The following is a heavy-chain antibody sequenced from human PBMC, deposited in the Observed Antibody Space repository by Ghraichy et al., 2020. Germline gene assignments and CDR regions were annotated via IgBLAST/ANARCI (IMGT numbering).Heavy chain of an antibody. J-gene: IGHJ5*02. Sequence: SVKVSCKASGGTFSSYAISWVRQAPGQGLEWMGGIIPIFGTANYAQKFQGRVTITADESTSTAYMELSSLRSEDTAVYYCARDRHQAVAGNTYNWFDPWGQGTLVTVSS. CDR3: ARDRHQAVAGNTYNWFDP. CDR1: GGTFSSYA. CDR2: IIPIFGTA. D-gene: IGHD6-19*01. V-gene: IGHV1-69*13.